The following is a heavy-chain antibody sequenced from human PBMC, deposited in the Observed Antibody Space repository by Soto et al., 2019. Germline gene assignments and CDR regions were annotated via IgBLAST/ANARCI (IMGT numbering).Heavy chain of an antibody. CDR1: GGSFSSSGYS. Sequence: SETLSLTCTVSGGSFSSSGYSWGWIRQPPGKGLEWIGNIYNDGSTYYNSSLKSRVAISVDTSKNQFSLKLSSVTAADTAVYYCARRYCSGSTCYYFDYWGQGTLVTVSS. J-gene: IGHJ4*02. V-gene: IGHV4-39*01. D-gene: IGHD2-15*01. CDR2: IYNDGST. CDR3: ARRYCSGSTCYYFDY.